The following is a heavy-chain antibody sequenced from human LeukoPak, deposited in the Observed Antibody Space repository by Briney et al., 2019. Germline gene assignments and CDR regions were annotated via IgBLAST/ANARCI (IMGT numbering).Heavy chain of an antibody. Sequence: GESLKISCKGSGYSFTSYWIGWVRQMPGKGLEWMGIIYPGDSDTRYSPSFQGQVTISADKSISTAYLQWSSLKASDTAMYYCARQGYSSSWCERPLVLYYFDYWGQGTLVTVSS. D-gene: IGHD6-13*01. CDR2: IYPGDSDT. CDR3: ARQGYSSSWCERPLVLYYFDY. J-gene: IGHJ4*02. CDR1: GYSFTSYW. V-gene: IGHV5-51*01.